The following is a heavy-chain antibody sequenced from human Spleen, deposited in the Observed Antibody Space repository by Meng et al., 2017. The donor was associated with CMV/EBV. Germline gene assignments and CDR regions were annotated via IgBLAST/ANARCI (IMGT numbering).Heavy chain of an antibody. Sequence: SVKVSCKVSGYTLSELPIHWVRQAPGKGLEWMGGFDPEDGETIYAQKFQGRVTMTEDTSTDTAYMELSSLRSEDTAVYYCGASEGRTYYDFWSDYPKVSYYGMDVWGQGTTVTVSS. V-gene: IGHV1-24*01. J-gene: IGHJ6*02. CDR2: FDPEDGET. CDR3: GASEGRTYYDFWSDYPKVSYYGMDV. CDR1: GYTLSELP. D-gene: IGHD3-3*01.